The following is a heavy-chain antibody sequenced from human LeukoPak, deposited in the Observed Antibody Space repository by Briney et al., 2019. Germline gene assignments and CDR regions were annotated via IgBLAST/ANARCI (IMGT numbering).Heavy chain of an antibody. CDR2: IYYSGST. CDR3: TRGSHYSSGTLT. V-gene: IGHV4-59*01. D-gene: IGHD6-19*01. CDR1: GGSISSYY. J-gene: IGHJ4*02. Sequence: SETLSLTCTVSGGSISSYYWSWIRQPPGKGLEWIGNIYYSGSTNYNPSLKSRVTISVDTSKNQFSLKLSSVTAADTAVYYCTRGSHYSSGTLTWGQGTLVTVSS.